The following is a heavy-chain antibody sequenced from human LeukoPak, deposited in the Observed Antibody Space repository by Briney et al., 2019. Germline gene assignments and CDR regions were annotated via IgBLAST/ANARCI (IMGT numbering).Heavy chain of an antibody. J-gene: IGHJ4*02. CDR3: TRDRSRAEDD. CDR1: GFTFSGHW. D-gene: IGHD1-14*01. CDR2: INQGGSDK. V-gene: IGHV3-7*01. Sequence: TGGSLRLSCAASGFTFSGHWMSWVRQAPGKGLKWVANINQGGSDKYYVDSVKGRFTISRDNANNLLYLQMNSLRGEDTAVYYCTRDRSRAEDDWGQGTLVTVSS.